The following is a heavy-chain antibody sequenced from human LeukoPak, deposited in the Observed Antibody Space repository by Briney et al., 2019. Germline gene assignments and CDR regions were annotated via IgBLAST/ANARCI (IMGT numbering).Heavy chain of an antibody. J-gene: IGHJ4*01. V-gene: IGHV4-34*01. D-gene: IGHD2-21*02. Sequence: WETLCLTCTVSGGSISSYYWSWIRQPPGKGLEWIGEINHSGSTNYNPSLKSRVTISVDTSKNQFSLKLSSVTAADTAVYYCARAPGKVTRRFDYWGQASLVTVSS. CDR2: INHSGST. CDR1: GGSISSYY. CDR3: ARAPGKVTRRFDY.